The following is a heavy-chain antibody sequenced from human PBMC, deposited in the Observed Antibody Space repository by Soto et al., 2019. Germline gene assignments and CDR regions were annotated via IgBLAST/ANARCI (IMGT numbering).Heavy chain of an antibody. Sequence: PGGSLRLSCTASGFSLRYSSIYWVRQASGKGLEWVGRIRSKNNDYATAYGAPVKGRFIISRDDSKNTAYLKMESLKTEGTAVYFCSRLRRCTRIRCYGERWGQGTLVTVSS. D-gene: IGHD2-2*01. CDR3: SRLRRCTRIRCYGER. V-gene: IGHV3-73*01. J-gene: IGHJ4*02. CDR1: GFSLRYSS. CDR2: IRSKNNDYAT.